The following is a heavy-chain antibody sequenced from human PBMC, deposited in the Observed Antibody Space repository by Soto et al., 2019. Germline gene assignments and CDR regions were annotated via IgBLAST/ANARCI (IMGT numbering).Heavy chain of an antibody. V-gene: IGHV4-31*03. CDR2: IYYSGST. CDR3: ARDQSIAARSSYYGMDV. CDR1: GGSISCGGYY. D-gene: IGHD6-6*01. Sequence: SETLSFTCTVSGGSISCGGYYWSWIRQHPGKGLEWIGYIYYSGSTYYNPSLKSRVTISVDTSKNQFSLKLSSVTAADTAVYYCARDQSIAARSSYYGMDVWGQGTTVTVSS. J-gene: IGHJ6*02.